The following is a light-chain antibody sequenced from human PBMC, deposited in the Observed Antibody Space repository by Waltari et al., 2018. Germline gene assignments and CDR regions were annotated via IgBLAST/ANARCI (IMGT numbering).Light chain of an antibody. V-gene: IGLV3-21*02. CDR1: NIGTKS. Sequence: YVLSQPPSVSVAPGETASIPCGGKNIGTKSVHWYQVKAGLAPLLVVYDDAVRPSGIPERFAGFNSGNTATLTITGVEGGDEADYFCQVWDSSSDLNWVFGGGTKLTVL. J-gene: IGLJ3*02. CDR3: QVWDSSSDLNWV. CDR2: DDA.